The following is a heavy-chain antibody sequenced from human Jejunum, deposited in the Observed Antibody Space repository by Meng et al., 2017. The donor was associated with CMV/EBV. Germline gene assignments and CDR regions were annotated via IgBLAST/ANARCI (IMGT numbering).Heavy chain of an antibody. CDR3: AVGYGSGSNNWFDP. D-gene: IGHD3-10*01. Sequence: VRLQQGGAGLLKPSETRSLYCAVYGGSFSGYDWNGIRQPPGKGLEWIGEINHSGSTNYNPSLKSRVTISVDTSKNQFSLKLSSVTAADTAVYYCAVGYGSGSNNWFDPWGQGTLVTVSS. V-gene: IGHV4-34*01. CDR1: GGSFSGYD. CDR2: INHSGST. J-gene: IGHJ5*02.